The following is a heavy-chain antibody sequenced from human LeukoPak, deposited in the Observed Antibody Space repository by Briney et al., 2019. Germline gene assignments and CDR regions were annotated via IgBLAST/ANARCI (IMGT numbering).Heavy chain of an antibody. Sequence: GGSLRLSCAASGFNFSSYWMHWVRQAPGKGLVWISRINYDGTTTSYADSVKGRFTISRDNAKNTLYLQMNSLRAEDTAVYYCAKDKLGYCSGGSCYAEWFDPWGQGTLVTVSS. CDR3: AKDKLGYCSGGSCYAEWFDP. V-gene: IGHV3-74*01. D-gene: IGHD2-15*01. CDR1: GFNFSSYW. J-gene: IGHJ5*02. CDR2: INYDGTTT.